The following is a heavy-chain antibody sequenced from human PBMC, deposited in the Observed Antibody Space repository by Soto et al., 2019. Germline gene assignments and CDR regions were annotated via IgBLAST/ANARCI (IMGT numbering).Heavy chain of an antibody. J-gene: IGHJ5*02. CDR3: AREQAGYGDPGWFDP. CDR2: INSDGSST. Sequence: EVQLVESGGGLVQPGGSLRLSCAASGFTFSSYWMHWVRQAPGKGLVWVSRINSDGSSTSYADSVKGRFTISRDNAKNTLYLQTNSLRAEDTAVYYCAREQAGYGDPGWFDPWGQGTLVTVSS. D-gene: IGHD4-17*01. CDR1: GFTFSSYW. V-gene: IGHV3-74*01.